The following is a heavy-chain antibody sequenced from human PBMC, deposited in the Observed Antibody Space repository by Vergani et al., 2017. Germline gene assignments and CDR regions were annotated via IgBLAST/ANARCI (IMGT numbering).Heavy chain of an antibody. CDR1: GFTFSRYS. V-gene: IGHV3-21*01. CDR3: AGDSSYDDVWGSYRPDWFDP. D-gene: IGHD3-16*02. CDR2: ISSSFIYI. J-gene: IGHJ5*02. Sequence: EVQLVESGGGLVKPGGSLRLSCAASGFTFSRYSMNWVRQAPGQGLEWVSSISSSFIYIYYADSVKGRFTISRDNAKNSLHLQMNSLRAEDTAVYYCAGDSSYDDVWGSYRPDWFDPWGQGILVTVSA.